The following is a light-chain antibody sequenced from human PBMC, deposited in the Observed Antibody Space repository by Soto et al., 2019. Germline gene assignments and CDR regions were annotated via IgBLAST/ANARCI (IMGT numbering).Light chain of an antibody. CDR2: DAS. J-gene: IGKJ1*01. CDR1: ETVSSYL. Sequence: DIVLTQSPVTLSLSPGDRATLSCRASETVSSYLLWYQQKPGQDPRLLIYDASERATGIPARFSGSGSETDFTLTISRLEPEDFAVYYCQQYGSSPRTFGQGTKVDIK. CDR3: QQYGSSPRT. V-gene: IGKV3-20*01.